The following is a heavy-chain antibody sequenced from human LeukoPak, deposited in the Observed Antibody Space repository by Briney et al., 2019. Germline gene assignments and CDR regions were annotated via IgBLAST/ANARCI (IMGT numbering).Heavy chain of an antibody. D-gene: IGHD4-17*01. CDR2: IFHSGST. CDR1: GGYISSSNW. Sequence: SGTLSLTCAVSGGYISSSNWWSWVRQPPGKGLEWIGEIFHSGSTNYNPSLKSRVTISVDKSKNQFSLKLSSVTAADTAVYYCARTVLGMSRAFDYWGQGALVTVSS. CDR3: ARTVLGMSRAFDY. V-gene: IGHV4-4*02. J-gene: IGHJ4*02.